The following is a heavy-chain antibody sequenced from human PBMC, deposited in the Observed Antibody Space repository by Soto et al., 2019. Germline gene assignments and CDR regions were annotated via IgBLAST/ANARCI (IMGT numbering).Heavy chain of an antibody. Sequence: QVQLVQPGAEVKKPGASVKLSCKASGYIFTNFYIHWVRQAPGQGLEWIGIINPNGGSTNYAQNFQGRVTMTRDTSTSTVYMDLSSLRSEDTAVYYCTRGLASGAYWGQGTLITVSS. CDR2: INPNGGST. CDR1: GYIFTNFY. V-gene: IGHV1-46*03. CDR3: TRGLASGAY. J-gene: IGHJ4*02. D-gene: IGHD6-6*01.